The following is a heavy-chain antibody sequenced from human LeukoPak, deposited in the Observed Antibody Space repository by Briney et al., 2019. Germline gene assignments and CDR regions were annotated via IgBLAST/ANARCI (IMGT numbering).Heavy chain of an antibody. CDR1: GTYG. CDR3: VSFYETY. J-gene: IGHJ4*02. CDR2: INSDGSWT. V-gene: IGHV3-74*01. D-gene: IGHD2/OR15-2a*01. Sequence: GGSLRLSCAASGTYGRHWFRKFPGKGLVWVSHINSDGSWTSYADSVKGRFTISKDNAKNTVYLQMNSLRAEDTAVYYCVSFYETYWGRGTLVTVSS.